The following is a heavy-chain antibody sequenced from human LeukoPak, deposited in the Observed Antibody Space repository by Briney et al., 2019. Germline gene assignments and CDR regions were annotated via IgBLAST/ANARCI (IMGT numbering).Heavy chain of an antibody. D-gene: IGHD6-13*01. CDR3: AKDLSSSGAFDI. J-gene: IGHJ3*02. CDR1: GFTFSSYG. V-gene: IGHV3-30*18. CDR2: ISYDGSNK. Sequence: PGGSLRLSCAASGFTFSSYGMHWVRQALGKGLEWVVVISYDGSNKYYADSVKGRFTISRDNSKNTLYLQMNSLRAEDTAVYYCAKDLSSSGAFDIWGQGTMVTVSS.